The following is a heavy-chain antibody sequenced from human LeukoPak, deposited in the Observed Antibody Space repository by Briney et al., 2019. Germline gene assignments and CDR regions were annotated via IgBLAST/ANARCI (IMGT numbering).Heavy chain of an antibody. J-gene: IGHJ6*03. V-gene: IGHV3-43D*03. CDR1: GFTFDDYA. CDR3: AKEGDPSALRSGCSGGSCFNYYYMDV. D-gene: IGHD2-15*01. CDR2: ISWDGGST. Sequence: GGSLRLSCAASGFTFDDYAMHWVRQAPGKGLEWVSLISWDGGSTYYADSVKGRFTISRDNSKNSLYLQMNSLRAEDTALYYCAKEGDPSALRSGCSGGSCFNYYYMDVWGKGTTVTVSS.